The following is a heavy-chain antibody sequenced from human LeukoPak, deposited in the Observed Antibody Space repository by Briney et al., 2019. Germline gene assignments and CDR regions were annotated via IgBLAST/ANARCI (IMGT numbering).Heavy chain of an antibody. CDR1: GGSFSGYY. Sequence: SETLSLTCAVYGGSFSGYYWGWIRQPPGKGLEWIGEINHSGSTNYNPSLKSRVTISVDTSKNQFSLKLSSVTAADTAVYYCARRELGYCSSTSCRRGFDPWGQGTLVTVSS. CDR3: ARRELGYCSSTSCRRGFDP. V-gene: IGHV4-34*01. D-gene: IGHD2-2*01. J-gene: IGHJ5*02. CDR2: INHSGST.